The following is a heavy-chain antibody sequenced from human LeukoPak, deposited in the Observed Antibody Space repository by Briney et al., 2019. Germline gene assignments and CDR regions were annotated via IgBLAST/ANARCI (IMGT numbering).Heavy chain of an antibody. V-gene: IGHV3-48*03. D-gene: IGHD1-1*01. CDR1: GFTFSSYE. J-gene: IGHJ4*02. CDR3: ARDVLERRREVDY. Sequence: GGSLRLSCAASGFTFSSYEMNWVRQAPGKGLEWISHITSSGNTIYYADSVKGRFTISRDNAKNSLYLQMNSLRAEDTAVYYCARDVLERRREVDYWGQGTLVTVSS. CDR2: ITSSGNTI.